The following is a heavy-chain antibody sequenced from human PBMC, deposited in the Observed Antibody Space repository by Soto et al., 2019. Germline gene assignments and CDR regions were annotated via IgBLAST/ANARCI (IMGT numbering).Heavy chain of an antibody. CDR3: AALSLGDYYDSTGYHY. V-gene: IGHV4-59*01. CDR1: GGSISSYY. D-gene: IGHD3-22*01. CDR2: IYYSGST. J-gene: IGHJ4*02. Sequence: SETLSLTCTVSGGSISSYYWTWIRQPPGKGLEWIGYIYYSGSTNYNPSLKSRVTISIDTSKSQFSLKLSSVTAADTAVYYCAALSLGDYYDSTGYHYWGQGTLVTVSS.